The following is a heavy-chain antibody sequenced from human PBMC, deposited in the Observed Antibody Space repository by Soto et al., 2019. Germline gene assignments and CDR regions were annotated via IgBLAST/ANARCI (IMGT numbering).Heavy chain of an antibody. J-gene: IGHJ4*02. D-gene: IGHD6-13*01. CDR1: GFTFSSYA. V-gene: IGHV3-23*01. CDR2: ISGSGGST. CDR3: AKSNMGIAAAGTPFDY. Sequence: GGSLRLSCAASGFTFSSYAMSWVRQAPGKGLEWVSAISGSGGSTYYADSVKGRFTISRDNSKNTLYLQMNSLRAEDTAVYYCAKSNMGIAAAGTPFDYWGQGTLVTVSS.